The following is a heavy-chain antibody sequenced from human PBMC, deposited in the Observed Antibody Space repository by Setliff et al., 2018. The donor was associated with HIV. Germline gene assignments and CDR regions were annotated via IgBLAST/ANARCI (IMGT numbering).Heavy chain of an antibody. D-gene: IGHD3-22*01. V-gene: IGHV1-46*01. Sequence: GASVKVSCKSSGYTFSDYYMHWVRQAPGQGLEWMGIMNAKSGSTHYARKFQGRVTMTRDTATSTVYMELSSLRSEDTAVYYCATEFPLSSPYSYDSRGYYSWGQGTLVTVSS. CDR1: GYTFSDYY. CDR3: ATEFPLSSPYSYDSRGYYS. CDR2: MNAKSGST. J-gene: IGHJ4*02.